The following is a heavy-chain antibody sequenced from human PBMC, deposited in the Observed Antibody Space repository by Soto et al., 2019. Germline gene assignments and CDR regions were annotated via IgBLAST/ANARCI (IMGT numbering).Heavy chain of an antibody. CDR3: ARLVYDTRLNYMYFDF. V-gene: IGHV4-4*02. CDR1: GVSLTSGKW. J-gene: IGHJ4*02. D-gene: IGHD3-10*01. CDR2: IFHDGTA. Sequence: QVKLQESGPGLATPSGTLSLTCAVSGVSLTSGKWWTWVRQSPQRGLEYIGEIFHDGTANYYPSFERRVAMSVDTSRNQFSLKLTSVTAADTAVYFCARLVYDTRLNYMYFDFWGPGTLVTVSS.